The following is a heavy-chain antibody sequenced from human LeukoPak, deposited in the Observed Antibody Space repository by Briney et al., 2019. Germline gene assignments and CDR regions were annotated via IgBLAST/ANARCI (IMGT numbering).Heavy chain of an antibody. CDR2: ISISGGST. CDR3: AKVPAGNKVEY. CDR1: GVTFTNYA. D-gene: IGHD6-13*01. J-gene: IGHJ4*02. Sequence: GGSLRLSCAASGVTFTNYAMTWVRQAPGKGLEWVSGISISGGSTDYADSVKGRFTISRDNSKNTLYLQMNSLRAEDTAVYYCAKVPAGNKVEYWGQGNLVTVSS. V-gene: IGHV3-23*01.